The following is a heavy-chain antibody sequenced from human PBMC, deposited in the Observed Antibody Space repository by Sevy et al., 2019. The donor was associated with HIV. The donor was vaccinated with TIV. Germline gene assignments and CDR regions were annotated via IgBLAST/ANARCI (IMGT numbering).Heavy chain of an antibody. V-gene: IGHV1-69*13. J-gene: IGHJ3*02. Sequence: ASMKVSCKASGGTFSSYAISWVRQAPGQGLEWMGGIIPIFGTANYAQKFQGRVTITADESTSTAYMELSSLRSEDTAVYYCARKGFGDYYDSSGYYDAFDIWGQGTMVTVSS. CDR2: IIPIFGTA. CDR3: ARKGFGDYYDSSGYYDAFDI. CDR1: GGTFSSYA. D-gene: IGHD3-22*01.